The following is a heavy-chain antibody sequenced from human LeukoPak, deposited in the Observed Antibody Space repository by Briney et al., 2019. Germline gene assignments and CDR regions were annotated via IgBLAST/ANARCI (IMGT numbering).Heavy chain of an antibody. CDR2: IYNTGAT. J-gene: IGHJ3*02. D-gene: IGHD1-26*01. V-gene: IGHV3-53*01. CDR3: ARIEWERLGRAFDI. Sequence: GWSLRLSCAASGFTVSDNYMTWVRQAPGKGLEWVSSIYNTGATHYAESVKGRFTISRDNSKNTLFLQMNSLRADDMAVYYCARIEWERLGRAFDIWGQGTMVTVSS. CDR1: GFTVSDNY.